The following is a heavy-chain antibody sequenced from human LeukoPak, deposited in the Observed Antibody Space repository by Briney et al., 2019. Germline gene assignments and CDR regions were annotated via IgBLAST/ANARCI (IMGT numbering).Heavy chain of an antibody. Sequence: GGSLRLSCAVSGFTFSSYWMNWVRQAPGKGLEWVASIKQDGSEKSYVDSVKGRFTISRDNAKNSLYLQMSSPGAEDTAVYYCASDGTAPGLYFDLWGQGTLVTVSS. D-gene: IGHD6-13*01. J-gene: IGHJ4*01. CDR3: ASDGTAPGLYFDL. CDR1: GFTFSSYW. V-gene: IGHV3-7*01. CDR2: IKQDGSEK.